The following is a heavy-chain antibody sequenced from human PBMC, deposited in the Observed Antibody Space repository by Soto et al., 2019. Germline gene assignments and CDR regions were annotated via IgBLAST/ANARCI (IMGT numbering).Heavy chain of an antibody. Sequence: QVQLVESGGGVVQPGRSLRLSCAASGVTFSSYGMHWVRQAPGKGLEWVAVIWYDGSNKYYADCVKGRSTTSRHNSKNTLYPQMTSLRAEDTAVYYCARDTPSYGDYHPTRPWGQGTLVTVSS. D-gene: IGHD4-17*01. CDR3: ARDTPSYGDYHPTRP. CDR2: IWYDGSNK. V-gene: IGHV3-33*01. J-gene: IGHJ5*02. CDR1: GVTFSSYG.